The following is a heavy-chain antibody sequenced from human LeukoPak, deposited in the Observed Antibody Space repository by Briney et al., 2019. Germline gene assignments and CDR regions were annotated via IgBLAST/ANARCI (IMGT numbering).Heavy chain of an antibody. CDR2: IKEDGSEK. CDR1: GFTFSSYW. Sequence: GGSLRLSCAASGFTFSSYWMTWVRQAPGTGLELVANIKEDGSEKYYVDSVKGRFSISRDNAKNSLYLQMNSLRAEDTAVYYCVYGGSYYVAWGQGTLVTVSS. CDR3: VYGGSYYVA. J-gene: IGHJ5*02. V-gene: IGHV3-7*01. D-gene: IGHD1-26*01.